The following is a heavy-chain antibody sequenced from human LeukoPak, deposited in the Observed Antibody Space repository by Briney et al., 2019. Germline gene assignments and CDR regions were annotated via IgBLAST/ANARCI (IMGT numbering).Heavy chain of an antibody. CDR1: GYTFTDYY. Sequence: ASVKVSCKASGYTFTDYYMHWVRQAPGQGLEWMGWINPNSGGTNCAQKFLGRVTMTRDTSISTAYMELSRLRSDDTAVYCCARSGSIGSYSYYYMDVWGKGTTVTVSS. J-gene: IGHJ6*03. V-gene: IGHV1-2*02. CDR2: INPNSGGT. CDR3: ARSGSIGSYSYYYMDV. D-gene: IGHD3-10*01.